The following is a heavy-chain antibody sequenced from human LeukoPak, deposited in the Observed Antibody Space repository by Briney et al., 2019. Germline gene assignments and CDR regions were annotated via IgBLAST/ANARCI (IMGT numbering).Heavy chain of an antibody. CDR2: IKNDGSEK. CDR3: ARDNYGPDY. CDR1: GFTFSSYW. Sequence: GGSLRLSCAGSGFTFSSYWMTCVRQAPGKGLEWVANIKNDGSEKYYVDSVKGRFTISRDSAKNSLYLQMNSLRAEDTAVYYCARDNYGPDYWGQGTLVTVSS. D-gene: IGHD4-17*01. J-gene: IGHJ4*02. V-gene: IGHV3-7*05.